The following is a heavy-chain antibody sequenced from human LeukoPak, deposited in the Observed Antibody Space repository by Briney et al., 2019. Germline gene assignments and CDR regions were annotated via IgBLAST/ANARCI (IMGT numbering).Heavy chain of an antibody. CDR1: GFPFSGYW. Sequence: PGGSLRLSCAASGFPFSGYWMHWVRQAPGKGMEWVANINQDGSTQYYAASVKGRFTISRDNAKSSLYLQMNILRAEDTAVYYCSRSLDYLGQGALVTVSS. CDR2: INQDGSTQ. V-gene: IGHV3-7*01. CDR3: SRSLDY. J-gene: IGHJ4*02.